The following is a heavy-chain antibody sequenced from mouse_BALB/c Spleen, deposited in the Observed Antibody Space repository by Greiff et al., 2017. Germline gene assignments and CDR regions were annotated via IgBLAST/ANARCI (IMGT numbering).Heavy chain of an antibody. CDR2: IRSKSNNYAT. V-gene: IGHV10-1*02. J-gene: IGHJ2*01. Sequence: EVKLVESGGGLVQPKGSLKLSCAASGFTFNTYAMNWVRQAPGKGLEWVARIRSKSNNYATYYADSVKDRFTISRDDSQSMLYLQMNNLKTEDTAMYYCVRQPTISAYYGNYFDYWGQGTTLTVSS. D-gene: IGHD2-10*01. CDR1: GFTFNTYA. CDR3: VRQPTISAYYGNYFDY.